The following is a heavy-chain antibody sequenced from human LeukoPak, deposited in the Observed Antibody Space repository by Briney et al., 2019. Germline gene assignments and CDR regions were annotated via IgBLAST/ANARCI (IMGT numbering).Heavy chain of an antibody. J-gene: IGHJ4*02. CDR1: GFTFSSSW. CDR2: INTDGGST. Sequence: GGSLRLSCAASGFTFSSSWMHWVRQAPGKGLVWVSRINTDGGSTSYADSVKGRLTISRDNDKSTLYLQMNSLRAEDTAVYYCAPGPFYFDSWGQGTLVTVSS. V-gene: IGHV3-74*01. CDR3: APGPFYFDS.